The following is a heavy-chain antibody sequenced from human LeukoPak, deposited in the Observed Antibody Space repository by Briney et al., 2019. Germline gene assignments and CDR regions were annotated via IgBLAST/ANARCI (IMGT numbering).Heavy chain of an antibody. V-gene: IGHV3-23*01. CDR3: ATYRQVLLPFES. D-gene: IGHD2-8*02. J-gene: IGHJ4*02. CDR1: GFTFTSYA. Sequence: GGSLRLSCGASGFTFTSYAMTWVRQAPGKGLEWVSATSGSGGYTYYADSVKGRFTISRDNAKNSLYLQMNSLRAEDTAIYYCATYRQVLLPFESWGQGTLVTVSS. CDR2: TSGSGGYT.